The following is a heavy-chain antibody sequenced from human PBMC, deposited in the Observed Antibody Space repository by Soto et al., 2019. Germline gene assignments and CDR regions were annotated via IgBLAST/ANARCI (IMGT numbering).Heavy chain of an antibody. J-gene: IGHJ6*03. CDR1: GGSISHGGYY. CDR2: IYCSGST. D-gene: IGHD3-16*01. CDR3: ARVSHSQQTNHRRGGGYMDV. V-gene: IGHV4-31*11. Sequence: QLQLQSSGPGLVKPSQTLSLTCAVSGGSISHGGYYWSWIRQHPGKGLERIGSIYCSGSTYYNTSLKRRVNISVDTPKNQFSLKLSSVTAADTAVYYCARVSHSQQTNHRRGGGYMDVWGKGTTVTVSS.